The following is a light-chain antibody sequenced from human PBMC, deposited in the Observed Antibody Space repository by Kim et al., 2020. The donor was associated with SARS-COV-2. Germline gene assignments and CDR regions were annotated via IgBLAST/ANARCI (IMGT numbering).Light chain of an antibody. Sequence: VALGQTVRITCQGDSLRSYYASWYQQKPGQAPVLVTYGKNNRPSGIPDRFSGSSSGNTASLTITGAQAEDEADYYCNSRDSSGNVVFGGGTQLTVL. CDR1: SLRSYY. CDR2: GKN. J-gene: IGLJ2*01. CDR3: NSRDSSGNVV. V-gene: IGLV3-19*01.